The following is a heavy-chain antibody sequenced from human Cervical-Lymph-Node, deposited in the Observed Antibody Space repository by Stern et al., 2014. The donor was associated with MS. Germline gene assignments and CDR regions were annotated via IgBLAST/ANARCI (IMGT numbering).Heavy chain of an antibody. V-gene: IGHV4-30-4*01. J-gene: IGHJ4*02. CDR3: SRDADGYSLVFGY. CDR2: IHNSGTT. D-gene: IGHD5-24*01. Sequence: QVQLQESGPGLVKPSQTLSLTCAVSGGSISSAEYYWSWIRQSPGKGLEWIGYIHNSGTTYYNPSLKSRVTISFDTAKNQFSLKLSSVTAADTAVYYCSRDADGYSLVFGYWGRGTLVTVSS. CDR1: GGSISSAEYY.